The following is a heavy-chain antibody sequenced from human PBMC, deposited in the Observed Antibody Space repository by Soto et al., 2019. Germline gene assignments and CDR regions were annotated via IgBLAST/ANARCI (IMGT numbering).Heavy chain of an antibody. CDR3: ARDPPMVRGVIAVSRYYYYGMDF. Sequence: ASLKVSCKASGYTFTIYYMHWVRQAPGQGLEWMGIINPSGGSTSYAQKFQGRVTMTRDTSTSTVYMELSSLRSEDTAVYYCARDPPMVRGVIAVSRYYYYGMDFWGQGTTVTVSS. D-gene: IGHD3-10*01. J-gene: IGHJ6*02. V-gene: IGHV1-46*01. CDR2: INPSGGST. CDR1: GYTFTIYY.